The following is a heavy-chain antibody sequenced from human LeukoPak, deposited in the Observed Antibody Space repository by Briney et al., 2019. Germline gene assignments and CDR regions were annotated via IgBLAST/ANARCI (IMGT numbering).Heavy chain of an antibody. V-gene: IGHV4-59*01. D-gene: IGHD4-17*01. CDR1: GGSISSYY. J-gene: IGHJ3*01. Sequence: PSETLSLTCTVSGGSISSYYWSWIRQPPGKGLEWIGYIYYSGSTNYNPSLKSRVTISVDTSKNQFSLKLSSVTAADTAVYYCARDGYDYGDYDAFDVWGQGTMVTVSS. CDR2: IYYSGST. CDR3: ARDGYDYGDYDAFDV.